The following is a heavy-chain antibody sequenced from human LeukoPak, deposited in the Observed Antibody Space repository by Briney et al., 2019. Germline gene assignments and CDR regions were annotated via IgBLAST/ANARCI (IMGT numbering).Heavy chain of an antibody. CDR2: ISSSSTTI. J-gene: IGHJ6*02. Sequence: SGGSLRLSCAASGFSFTTYSINWVRQAPGKGLEWVSYISSSSTTIYYADSVKGRFTISRDNAKNSVSLQINSLRAEDTAVYYCARDRVGGRYHYGMDVWGQGTTVTVSS. D-gene: IGHD3-16*02. CDR3: ARDRVGGRYHYGMDV. CDR1: GFSFTTYS. V-gene: IGHV3-48*04.